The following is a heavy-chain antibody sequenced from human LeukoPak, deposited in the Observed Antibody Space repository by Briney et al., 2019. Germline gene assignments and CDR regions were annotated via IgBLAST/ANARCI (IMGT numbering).Heavy chain of an antibody. CDR2: INPNSGGT. D-gene: IGHD2-2*01. CDR1: GYTFTGYY. CDR3: ARSYCSSTSCYFAFDI. Sequence: ASVKVSCKASGYTFTGYYMHWVRQAPGQGLEWMGWINPNSGGTNYAQKFQGRVTTTRDTSISTAYMELSRLRSDDTAVYYCARSYCSSTSCYFAFDIWGQGTMVTVSS. V-gene: IGHV1-2*02. J-gene: IGHJ3*02.